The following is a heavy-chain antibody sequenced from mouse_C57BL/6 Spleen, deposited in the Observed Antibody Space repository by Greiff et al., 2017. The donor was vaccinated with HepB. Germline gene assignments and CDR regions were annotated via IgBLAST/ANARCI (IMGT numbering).Heavy chain of an antibody. CDR2: ISSGGSYT. CDR1: GFTFSSYG. V-gene: IGHV5-6*01. CDR3: ARQGYSKGAMDY. J-gene: IGHJ4*01. Sequence: VQLVESGGDLVKPGGSLKLSCAASGFTFSSYGMSWVRQTPDKRLEWVATISSGGSYTYYPDSVKGRFTISRDNAKNTLYLQMSSLKSEDTAMYYCARQGYSKGAMDYWGQGTSVTVSS. D-gene: IGHD2-5*01.